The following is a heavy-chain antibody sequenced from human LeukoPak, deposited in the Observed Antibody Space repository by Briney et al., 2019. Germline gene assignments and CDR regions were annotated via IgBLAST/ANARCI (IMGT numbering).Heavy chain of an antibody. CDR2: ISGSGYAI. V-gene: IGHV3-11*01. CDR3: ARLSGTYSRGGDH. D-gene: IGHD1-26*01. CDR1: GFTISDFH. Sequence: GGSLRLSCTASGFTISDFHMSWMRQAPGKGLEWVSHISGSGYAIHHPGSVKGRFTISRDNAKNSLYLQMNSLRVEDSAVYYCARLSGTYSRGGDHWGQGTLVTVSS. J-gene: IGHJ4*02.